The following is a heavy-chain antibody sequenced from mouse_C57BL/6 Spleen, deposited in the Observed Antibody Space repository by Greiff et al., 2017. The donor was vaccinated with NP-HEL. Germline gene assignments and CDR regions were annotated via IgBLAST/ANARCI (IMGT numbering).Heavy chain of an antibody. Sequence: VQLQQPGAELVKPGASVSLSCKASGYTFTSYWMQWVKQRPGQGLEWIGEIDPSDSYTNYNQKFKGKATLTVDTSSSTAYMQLSSLTSEDSAVYYCARSGYSNYGFAYWGQGTLVTVSA. CDR2: IDPSDSYT. CDR3: ARSGYSNYGFAY. D-gene: IGHD2-5*01. V-gene: IGHV1-50*01. CDR1: GYTFTSYW. J-gene: IGHJ3*01.